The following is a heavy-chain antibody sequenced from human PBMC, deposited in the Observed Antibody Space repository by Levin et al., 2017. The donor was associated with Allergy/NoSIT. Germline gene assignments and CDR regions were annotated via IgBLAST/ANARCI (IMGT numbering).Heavy chain of an antibody. D-gene: IGHD2-21*02. CDR2: IYYSGST. CDR1: GGSISSSSYY. Sequence: PSETLSLTCTVSGGSISSSSYYWGWIRQPPGKGLEWIGSIYYSGSTYYNPSLKSRVTISVDTSKNQFSLKLSSVTAADTAVYYCAIVVVTAIPNWYFDLWGRGTLVTVSS. CDR3: AIVVVTAIPNWYFDL. V-gene: IGHV4-39*01. J-gene: IGHJ2*01.